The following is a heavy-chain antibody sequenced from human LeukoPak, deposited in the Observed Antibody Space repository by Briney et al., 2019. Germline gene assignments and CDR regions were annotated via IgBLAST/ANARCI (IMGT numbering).Heavy chain of an antibody. CDR1: GGSINNYF. V-gene: IGHV4-4*07. J-gene: IGHJ3*02. CDR2: IYSSGST. CDR3: AQGMIAIDI. D-gene: IGHD3-22*01. Sequence: SETLSLTCTASGGSINNYFWSWIRQPAGKGLEWIGRIYSSGSTNYNPSLKSRVTISVDTSKNQFSLRLSSVTAADTAVYYCAQGMIAIDIWGQGTMATVSS.